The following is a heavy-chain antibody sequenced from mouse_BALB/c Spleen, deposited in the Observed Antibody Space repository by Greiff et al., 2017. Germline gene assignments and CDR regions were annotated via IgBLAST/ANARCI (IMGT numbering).Heavy chain of an antibody. CDR1: GFTFSNYW. CDR3: TRRAMDY. Sequence: EVKLMESGGGLVQPGGSMKLSCVASGFTFSNYWMNWVRQSPEKGLEWVAEIRLKSNNYATHYAESVKGRFTISRDDSKSSVYLQMNNLRAEDTGIYYCTRRAMDYWGQGTSVTVSS. V-gene: IGHV6-6*02. CDR2: IRLKSNNYAT. J-gene: IGHJ4*01.